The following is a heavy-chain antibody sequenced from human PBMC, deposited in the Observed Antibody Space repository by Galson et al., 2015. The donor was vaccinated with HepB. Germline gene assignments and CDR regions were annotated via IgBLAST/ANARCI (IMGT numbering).Heavy chain of an antibody. D-gene: IGHD6-13*01. Sequence: PALVTPPPTLTLTCTFSGFSLTTSGMGVAWIRQPPTKALEWLALIYGDDGKRYSPSLRSRLTITKDTSKNLVVLTMTNMDPVDTATYYCAHILSNQVGYSSDWYLHFDFWGQGILVTVSP. CDR3: AHILSNQVGYSSDWYLHFDF. J-gene: IGHJ4*02. CDR2: IYGDDGK. V-gene: IGHV2-5*02. CDR1: GFSLTTSGMG.